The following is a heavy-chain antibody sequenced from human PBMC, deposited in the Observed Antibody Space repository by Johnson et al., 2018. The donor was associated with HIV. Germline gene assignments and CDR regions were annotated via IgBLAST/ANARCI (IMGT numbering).Heavy chain of an antibody. CDR3: ARTRQGAFDI. J-gene: IGHJ3*02. V-gene: IGHV3-15*01. CDR1: GFTFNNAW. CDR2: ITSKTAGGTT. D-gene: IGHD1-14*01. Sequence: VQLVESGGGLVEPGGSLRLSCAASGFTFNNAWMSWVRQAPGKGLEWVGRITSKTAGGTTDYAAPVKGRFTISRDDSKNTLYLQMNSLRAEDTAVYYCARTRQGAFDIWGQGTMVTVSS.